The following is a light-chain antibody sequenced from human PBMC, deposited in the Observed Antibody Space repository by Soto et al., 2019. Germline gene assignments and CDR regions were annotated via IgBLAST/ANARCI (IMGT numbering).Light chain of an antibody. J-gene: IGLJ2*01. CDR1: NIGSKS. V-gene: IGLV3-21*04. CDR3: QVWDSSSDHPVV. CDR2: YDS. Sequence: YELTQPPSVSVAPGKTARITCGGNNIGSKSVHWYQQKPGQAPVLVIYYDSDRPSGIPERFSGSNSGNTATLTISRVEAGDEADYYCQVWDSSSDHPVVFGGGNKLTVL.